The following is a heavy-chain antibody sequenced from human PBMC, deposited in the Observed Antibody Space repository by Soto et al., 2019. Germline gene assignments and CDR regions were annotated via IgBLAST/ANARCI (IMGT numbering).Heavy chain of an antibody. CDR2: IYYSGST. CDR3: ARHGCSGGSCYSVLPLDYYYYMDV. CDR1: GGSISSYY. D-gene: IGHD2-15*01. J-gene: IGHJ6*03. V-gene: IGHV4-59*08. Sequence: PSETLSLTCTVSGGSISSYYWSWIRQPPGEGLEWIGYIYYSGSTNYNPSLKSRVTISVDTSKNQFSLKLSSVTAADTAVYYCARHGCSGGSCYSVLPLDYYYYMDVWGKGTTVTVSS.